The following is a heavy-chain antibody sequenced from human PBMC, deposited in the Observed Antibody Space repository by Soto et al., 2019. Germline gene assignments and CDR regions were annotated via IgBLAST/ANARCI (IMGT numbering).Heavy chain of an antibody. D-gene: IGHD1-26*01. CDR3: GKGRSYYYYYVVDV. J-gene: IGHJ6*02. Sequence: PGGSLRLSCAASGFTFSSCAMGWVRQAPGKGLEWVSDIIDSGGSTYYADAVKGRFTISRDNSKSTLYLQMNSLRAEDTAVYYCGKGRSYYYYYVVDVWGQGSKVTVSS. CDR1: GFTFSSCA. CDR2: IIDSGGST. V-gene: IGHV3-23*01.